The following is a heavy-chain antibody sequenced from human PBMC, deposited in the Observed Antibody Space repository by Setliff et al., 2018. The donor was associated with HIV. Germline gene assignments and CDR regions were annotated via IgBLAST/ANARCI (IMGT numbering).Heavy chain of an antibody. CDR1: GGSISSGDYY. V-gene: IGHV4-30-4*08. Sequence: SETLSLTCTVSGGSISSGDYYWSWIRQHPRKGLEWIGYIYYTGSTYYNPSLKSRATISVDTSKNQFSLQVTSVTAADTAVYYCARDPYCPNTCYEDFTFDSWGQGTLVTVSS. CDR3: ARDPYCPNTCYEDFTFDS. CDR2: IYYTGST. J-gene: IGHJ4*02. D-gene: IGHD2-8*01.